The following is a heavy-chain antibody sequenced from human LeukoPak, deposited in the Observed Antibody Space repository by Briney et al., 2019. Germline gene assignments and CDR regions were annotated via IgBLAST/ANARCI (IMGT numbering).Heavy chain of an antibody. J-gene: IGHJ3*01. CDR3: ARDGGYYGSGIF. V-gene: IGHV3-30*03. CDR1: GFTFSSYG. Sequence: GGSLRLSCAASGFTFSSYGMHWVRQAPGKGLEWVAVISYDGSNKYYADSVKGRFTISRDNAKNSLYLQMNSLRAEDTAVYYCARDGGYYGSGIFRGQGTMVTVSS. CDR2: ISYDGSNK. D-gene: IGHD3-10*01.